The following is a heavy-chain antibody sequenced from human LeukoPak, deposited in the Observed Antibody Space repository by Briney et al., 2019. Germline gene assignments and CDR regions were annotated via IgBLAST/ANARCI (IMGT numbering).Heavy chain of an antibody. CDR2: IYHSGAT. CDR3: ARDLGMAGIAPVDY. J-gene: IGHJ4*02. CDR1: GYSISSGYY. V-gene: IGHV4-38-2*02. D-gene: IGHD6-19*01. Sequence: PSETLSLTCTVSGYSISSGYYWGCMRQSPEQGLEWIGSIYHSGATYYNPSLKSRVTISVDTSKIQFSLKVTSVTAADTAVYYCARDLGMAGIAPVDYWGQGTLVTVSS.